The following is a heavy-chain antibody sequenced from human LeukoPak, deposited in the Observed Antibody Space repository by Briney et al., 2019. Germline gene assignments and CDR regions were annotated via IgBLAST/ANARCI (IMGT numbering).Heavy chain of an antibody. Sequence: GGSLRLSCAASGFTFSNYGMHWVRQAPGKGLEWVAFIRYDGSNKYFADSVKGRFTISRDNSKNTLYLQMNSLRADDTAVYYCARVPGVSSGYYEVDYWGQGTLVTVSS. J-gene: IGHJ4*02. CDR1: GFTFSNYG. CDR3: ARVPGVSSGYYEVDY. V-gene: IGHV3-30*02. D-gene: IGHD6-25*01. CDR2: IRYDGSNK.